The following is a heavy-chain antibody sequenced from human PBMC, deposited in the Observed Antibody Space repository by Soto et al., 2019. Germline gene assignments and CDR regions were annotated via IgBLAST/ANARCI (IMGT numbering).Heavy chain of an antibody. CDR2: ISSSSSYI. CDR1: GFTFSSYS. D-gene: IGHD2-15*01. Sequence: GGSLRLSCAASGFTFSSYSMNWVRQAPGKGLEWVSSISSSSSYIYYADSVKGRFTISRDNAKNSLYLQMNSLRAEDTAVYYCARGGGGDAFDIWGQGTMVTVSS. CDR3: ARGGGGDAFDI. J-gene: IGHJ3*02. V-gene: IGHV3-21*01.